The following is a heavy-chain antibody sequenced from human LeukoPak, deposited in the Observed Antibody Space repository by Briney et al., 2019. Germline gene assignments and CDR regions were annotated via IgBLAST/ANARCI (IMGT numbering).Heavy chain of an antibody. V-gene: IGHV3-23*01. CDR2: ITGSGGDGGGT. CDR1: GFTFSSYA. CDR3: AKGYYYGSGSYYRFDS. J-gene: IGHJ4*02. Sequence: PGGSLRLSCAASGFTFSSYAMSCVRRAPGKGLEWLSTITGSGGDGGGTFYADSVKGRFTISRDNSRNTLDLQMNSLRAEDTAIYYCAKGYYYGSGSYYRFDSWGQGTLVTVSS. D-gene: IGHD3-10*01.